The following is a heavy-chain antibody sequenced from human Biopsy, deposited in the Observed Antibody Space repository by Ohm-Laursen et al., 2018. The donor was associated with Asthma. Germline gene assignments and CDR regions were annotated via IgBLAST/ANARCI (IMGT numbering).Heavy chain of an antibody. Sequence: SVTVSCQTSGYTFNSAGITWVRQAPGQGLEWMGWISVYKGNTKVAQKLQDRVTMITDTSTSTACMELRSLRSDDTAVYFCARAVDYSHYYGIDVWGQGTTVTVS. CDR1: GYTFNSAG. CDR2: ISVYKGNT. J-gene: IGHJ6*02. D-gene: IGHD3-10*01. V-gene: IGHV1-18*01. CDR3: ARAVDYSHYYGIDV.